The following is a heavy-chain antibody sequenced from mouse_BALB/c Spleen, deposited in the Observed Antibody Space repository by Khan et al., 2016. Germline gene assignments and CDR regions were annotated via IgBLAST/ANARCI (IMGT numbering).Heavy chain of an antibody. V-gene: IGHV11-2*02. CDR3: MRYDGYYWYFDV. J-gene: IGHJ1*01. CDR2: INSDGSAI. Sequence: EVQLLETGGGLVQPGGSRGLSCEGSGFTFSGFWMNWVRQTPGKTLEWIGDINSDGSAINYAPSIKDRFTIIRDNDKSTLYLQMSNVRSEDTATYFCMRYDGYYWYFDVWGAGTTVTVSS. CDR1: GFTFSGFW. D-gene: IGHD2-3*01.